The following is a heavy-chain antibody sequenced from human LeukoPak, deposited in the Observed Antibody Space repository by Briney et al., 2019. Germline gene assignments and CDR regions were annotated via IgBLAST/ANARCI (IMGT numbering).Heavy chain of an antibody. D-gene: IGHD3-3*01. CDR1: GYTFTSYG. CDR2: ISAYNGNT. Sequence: ASVKVSCKASGYTFTSYGISWVRQAPGQGLEWMGWISAYNGNTNYAQKLQGRVTMTTDTSTSTAYMELRSLRSDDTAVYYCARDITIFGVAAPGHWGQGTLVTVSS. CDR3: ARDITIFGVAAPGH. J-gene: IGHJ4*02. V-gene: IGHV1-18*01.